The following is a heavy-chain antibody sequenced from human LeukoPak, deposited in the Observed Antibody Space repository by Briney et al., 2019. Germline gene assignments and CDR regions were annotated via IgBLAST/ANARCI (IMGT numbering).Heavy chain of an antibody. CDR3: ARGRGDPPDY. CDR1: GESFSGYY. V-gene: IGHV4-34*01. J-gene: IGHJ4*02. Sequence: PSETLSLTCAVYGESFSGYYWSWIRQPPGKGLEWIGEINHSGSTNYKPSLKSRVTISVDTSKNQFSLKLSSVTAADTAVYYCARGRGDPPDYWGQGTLVTVSS. CDR2: INHSGST. D-gene: IGHD3-10*01.